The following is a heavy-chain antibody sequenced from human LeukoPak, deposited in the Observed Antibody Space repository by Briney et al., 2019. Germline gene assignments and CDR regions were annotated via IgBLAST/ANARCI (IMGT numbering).Heavy chain of an antibody. CDR3: ARGRMTGVFDY. Sequence: SETLSLTCTVSRGSVNSGSYYWSWIRQPPGKGPEWIGYISFSGSTNYNPSLKSRVTISVDTSKNQFSLRLSSVTAADTAVYYCARGRMTGVFDYWGQGTLSTVSS. CDR1: RGSVNSGSYY. D-gene: IGHD3-9*01. V-gene: IGHV4-61*01. J-gene: IGHJ4*02. CDR2: ISFSGST.